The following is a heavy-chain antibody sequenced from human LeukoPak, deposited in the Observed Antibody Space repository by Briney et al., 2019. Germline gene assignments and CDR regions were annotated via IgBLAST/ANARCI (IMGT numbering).Heavy chain of an antibody. CDR1: GLSISRYS. Sequence: GGSLRLSCAASGLSISRYSMNWVRQAPGKGLEWVSYISSSGSTIYYADSVKGRFTISRDNAKNSLYLQMNSLRAEDTAVYYCAELGITMIGGVWGKGTTVTISS. J-gene: IGHJ6*04. CDR2: ISSSGSTI. V-gene: IGHV3-48*04. D-gene: IGHD3-10*02. CDR3: AELGITMIGGV.